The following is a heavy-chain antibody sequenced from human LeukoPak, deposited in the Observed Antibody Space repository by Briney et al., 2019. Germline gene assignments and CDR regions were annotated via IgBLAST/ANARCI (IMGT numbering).Heavy chain of an antibody. V-gene: IGHV3-49*03. Sequence: PGGSLRLSCPASGFTFGDYAMSWFRQAPGKGLEWVGFSRSKAYGGTTEYAASVKGRFTISRDDSKSIAYLQMNSLKTEDTAVYYCTRGRFASSWDAFDIWGQGTMVTVSS. CDR2: SRSKAYGGTT. J-gene: IGHJ3*02. CDR3: TRGRFASSWDAFDI. CDR1: GFTFGDYA. D-gene: IGHD6-13*01.